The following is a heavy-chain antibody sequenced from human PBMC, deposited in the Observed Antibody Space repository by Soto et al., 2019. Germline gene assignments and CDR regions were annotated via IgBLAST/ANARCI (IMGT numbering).Heavy chain of an antibody. D-gene: IGHD1-26*01. CDR1: GGTFSGYA. CDR2: VIPIFGTA. V-gene: IGHV1-69*13. CDR3: ARVFGGGSYFDY. J-gene: IGHJ4*02. Sequence: GASVKVSCKASGGTFSGYAISWVRQAPGQGLEWMGGVIPIFGTANYAQKFQGRVTITADESTSTAYMELSSLRSEDTAVYYCARVFGGGSYFDYWGQGTLVTVSS.